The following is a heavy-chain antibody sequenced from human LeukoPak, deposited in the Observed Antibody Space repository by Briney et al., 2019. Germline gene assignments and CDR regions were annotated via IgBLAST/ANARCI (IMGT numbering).Heavy chain of an antibody. CDR2: INHSGST. J-gene: IGHJ4*02. Sequence: PSETLSLTCAVYGGSFSGYYWSWIRQPPGKGLEWIGEINHSGSTNYNPSLKSRVTISVDTSKNQFSLKLSSVTAADTAVYYCARGGLLWFGELGSFDYWGQGTLVTVSS. D-gene: IGHD3-10*01. CDR1: GGSFSGYY. V-gene: IGHV4-34*01. CDR3: ARGGLLWFGELGSFDY.